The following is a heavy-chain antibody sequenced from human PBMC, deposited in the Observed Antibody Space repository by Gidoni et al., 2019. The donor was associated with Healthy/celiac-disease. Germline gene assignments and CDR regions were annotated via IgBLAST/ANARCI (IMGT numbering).Heavy chain of an antibody. Sequence: QVQLVQSGAEVKKPGSSVKVSCQASGGPFSSYAISWVRQAPGQGLEWMGRIIPILGIANYAQKFQGRVTITADKSTSTAYMELSSLRSEDTAVYYCARGPRTTGTPFDYWGQGTLVTVSS. V-gene: IGHV1-69*04. J-gene: IGHJ4*02. CDR1: GGPFSSYA. D-gene: IGHD1-1*01. CDR2: IIPILGIA. CDR3: ARGPRTTGTPFDY.